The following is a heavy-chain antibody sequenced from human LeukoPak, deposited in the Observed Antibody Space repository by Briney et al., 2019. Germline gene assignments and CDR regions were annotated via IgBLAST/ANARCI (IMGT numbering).Heavy chain of an antibody. Sequence: SETLSLTCAVYGGSFSGYYWSWIRQPPGKGLEWIGEINHSGSTYYNPSLKSRVTISVDTSKNQFSLKLSSVTAADTAVYYCARGGSYYDSSGYYSPFYFDYWGQGTLVTVSS. CDR1: GGSFSGYY. V-gene: IGHV4-34*01. D-gene: IGHD3-22*01. CDR3: ARGGSYYDSSGYYSPFYFDY. CDR2: INHSGST. J-gene: IGHJ4*02.